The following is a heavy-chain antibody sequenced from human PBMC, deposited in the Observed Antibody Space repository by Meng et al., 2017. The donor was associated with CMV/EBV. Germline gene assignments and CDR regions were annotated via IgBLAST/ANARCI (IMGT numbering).Heavy chain of an antibody. D-gene: IGHD6-13*01. CDR3: ASYHHSSSQWYFDY. Sequence: GGSLRLSCAASGFTFSSYEMNWVRQAPGKGLEWVSSISSSSSYIYYADSVKGRFTTSRDNAKNSLYLQMNSLRAEDTAVYYCASYHHSSSQWYFDYWGQGTLVTVSS. CDR2: ISSSSSYI. CDR1: GFTFSSYE. J-gene: IGHJ4*02. V-gene: IGHV3-21*01.